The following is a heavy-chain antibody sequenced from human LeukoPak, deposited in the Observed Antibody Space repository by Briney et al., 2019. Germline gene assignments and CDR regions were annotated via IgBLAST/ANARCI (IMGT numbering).Heavy chain of an antibody. CDR2: IYYSGST. CDR3: ARVGGEYGGDAFDI. D-gene: IGHD4/OR15-4a*01. V-gene: IGHV4-59*01. J-gene: IGHJ3*02. CDR1: GGSISSYY. Sequence: SETLSLTCTVSGGSISSYYWSWIRQPPGKGLEGIGYIYYSGSTNYNPSLKSRVTISVDTSKNQFSLKLSSVTAADTAVYYCARVGGEYGGDAFDIWGQGTMVTVSS.